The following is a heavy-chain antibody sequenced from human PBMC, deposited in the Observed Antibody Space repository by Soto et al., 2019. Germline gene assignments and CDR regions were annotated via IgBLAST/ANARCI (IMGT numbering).Heavy chain of an antibody. CDR2: IYYSGST. V-gene: IGHV4-39*01. CDR1: GGSISSSSYY. Sequence: SETLSLTCTVSGGSISSSSYYWGWIRQPPGKGLEWIGSIYYSGSTYYNPSLKSRVTISVDTSKNKFSLKLSSVTAADTAVYYCARRGSSSSPLRDWGQGTLVTVSS. CDR3: ARRGSSSSPLRD. J-gene: IGHJ4*02. D-gene: IGHD6-6*01.